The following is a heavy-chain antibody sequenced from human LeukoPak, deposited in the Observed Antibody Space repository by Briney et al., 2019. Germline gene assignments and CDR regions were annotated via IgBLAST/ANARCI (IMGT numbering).Heavy chain of an antibody. D-gene: IGHD4-11*01. J-gene: IGHJ3*02. Sequence: ASVKVSCKASGYTFTSYDINWVRQATGQGLEWMGWMNPNSGNTGYAQKFRGRVTMTRNTSISTAYMELSSLRSEDTAVYYCARDVDGDYSAFDIWGQGTMVTVSS. V-gene: IGHV1-8*01. CDR3: ARDVDGDYSAFDI. CDR1: GYTFTSYD. CDR2: MNPNSGNT.